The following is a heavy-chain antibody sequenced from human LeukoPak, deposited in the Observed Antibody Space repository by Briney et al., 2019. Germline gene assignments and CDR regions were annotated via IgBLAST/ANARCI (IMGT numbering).Heavy chain of an antibody. V-gene: IGHV4-4*07. CDR2: IHTSRTT. Sequence: SETLSLTCTVSGGSISSHYWTWIRQPAGKGLGWIGRIHTSRTTNYNPSLQSRVTMSVDTSKNQFSLKLSSVTAADTAVYYCARNSNYGNYFDYWGQGNPVTVSS. CDR1: GGSISSHY. J-gene: IGHJ4*02. D-gene: IGHD4-11*01. CDR3: ARNSNYGNYFDY.